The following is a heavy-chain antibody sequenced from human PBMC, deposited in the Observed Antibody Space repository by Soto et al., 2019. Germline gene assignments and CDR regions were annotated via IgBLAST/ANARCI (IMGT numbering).Heavy chain of an antibody. Sequence: QVQLVQSGAEVQKPGASVKVSCKASGYTFTSYGISWVRQAPGQGLEWMGWISTYNGNTNYAQKLQGRVTMTTDTSTSTAYMELRSLRSDDTAVYYCARDSGSSGWYPYYYYGMDVWGQGTTVTVSS. CDR2: ISTYNGNT. CDR3: ARDSGSSGWYPYYYYGMDV. J-gene: IGHJ6*02. CDR1: GYTFTSYG. V-gene: IGHV1-18*01. D-gene: IGHD6-13*01.